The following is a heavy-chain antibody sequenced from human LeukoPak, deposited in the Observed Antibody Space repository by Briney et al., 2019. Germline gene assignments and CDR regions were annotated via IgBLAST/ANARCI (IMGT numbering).Heavy chain of an antibody. CDR2: MFYTGST. D-gene: IGHD2-2*02. CDR1: GGSISSYF. V-gene: IGHV4-59*01. Sequence: SETLSLTCTVSGGSISSYFWSWIRQPPGKGLEWIGYMFYTGSTKYNSSLKSRVTISIDTSKNQFSLKLSSVTAADTAVYYCAVVLGDIPHFDYWGQGTLVTVSS. J-gene: IGHJ4*02. CDR3: AVVLGDIPHFDY.